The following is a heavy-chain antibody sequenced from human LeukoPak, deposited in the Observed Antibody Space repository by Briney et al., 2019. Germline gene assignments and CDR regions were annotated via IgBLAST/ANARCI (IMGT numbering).Heavy chain of an antibody. CDR1: GFTFSSYA. CDR3: ARDPLWWLPSTYSYYFDY. V-gene: IGHV3-30-3*01. D-gene: IGHD5-12*01. J-gene: IGHJ4*02. CDR2: ISYDGSNK. Sequence: GGSLRLSCAASGFTFSSYAMHWVRQAPGKGLEWVAVISYDGSNKYYADSVKGRFTISRDNSKNTLYLQMNSLRAEDTAVYYCARDPLWWLPSTYSYYFDYWGQGTLVTVSS.